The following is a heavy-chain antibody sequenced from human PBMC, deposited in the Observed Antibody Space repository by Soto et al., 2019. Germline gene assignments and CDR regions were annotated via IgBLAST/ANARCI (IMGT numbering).Heavy chain of an antibody. CDR1: EFTFSNYG. Sequence: QVQLVESGGGVVQPGRSLRLSCAASEFTFSNYGMHWVRQAPGKGLEWVAVILNDGSNRYHADSVKDRFTNSRDNSKNTLYLQMNSLRDEDTAVYYCARDDEYSGNGMDVW. CDR2: ILNDGSNR. D-gene: IGHD3-10*01. V-gene: IGHV3-33*01. J-gene: IGHJ6*01. CDR3: ARDDEYSGNGMDV.